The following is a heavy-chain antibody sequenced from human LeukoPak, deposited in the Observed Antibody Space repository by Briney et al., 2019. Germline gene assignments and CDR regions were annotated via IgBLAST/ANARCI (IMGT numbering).Heavy chain of an antibody. CDR2: ISGSDGST. CDR3: AKAPVQEPRASFSWFDP. Sequence: GGSLRLSCAASGFTFSSYAMSCVRQAPGKGLEWVSAISGSDGSTYYADSMKGRFTISRDNSKNTLYLQMNSLRAEDTAVYYCAKAPVQEPRASFSWFDPWGQGTLVTVSS. CDR1: GFTFSSYA. J-gene: IGHJ5*02. D-gene: IGHD1-14*01. V-gene: IGHV3-23*01.